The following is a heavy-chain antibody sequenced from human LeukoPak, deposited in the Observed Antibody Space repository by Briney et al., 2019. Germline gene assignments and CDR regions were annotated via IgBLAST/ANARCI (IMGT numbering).Heavy chain of an antibody. Sequence: ASVKVSCKASGYTFTSYDINWVRQATGQGLEWMGWMNPNSGNTGYAQKFQGRVTMTRNTSISTAYMELSSLRSEDTAVYYCARQLMVRGVTYYYGMDVWGQGTTVTVSS. J-gene: IGHJ6*02. CDR2: MNPNSGNT. CDR3: ARQLMVRGVTYYYGMDV. V-gene: IGHV1-8*01. CDR1: GYTFTSYD. D-gene: IGHD3-10*01.